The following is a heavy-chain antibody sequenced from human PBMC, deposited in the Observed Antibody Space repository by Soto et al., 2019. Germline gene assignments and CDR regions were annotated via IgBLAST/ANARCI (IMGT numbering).Heavy chain of an antibody. CDR3: ARVKWNDVPFGFDY. J-gene: IGHJ4*02. V-gene: IGHV1-46*01. Sequence: ASVKVSCKASGYTFTSYFMHWVRQAPGQGLEWMGRINPTDGSTIYAQKFQGRITMTRDTSTSTVYMELSSLRSEDTAVYYCARVKWNDVPFGFDYWGQGTVVTVSS. D-gene: IGHD1-1*01. CDR2: INPTDGST. CDR1: GYTFTSYF.